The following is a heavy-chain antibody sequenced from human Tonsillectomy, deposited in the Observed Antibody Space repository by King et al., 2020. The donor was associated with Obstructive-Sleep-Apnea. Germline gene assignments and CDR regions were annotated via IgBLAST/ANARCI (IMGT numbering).Heavy chain of an antibody. CDR2: IKEDGSEE. CDR3: ARDRYSSGEGFDY. Sequence: VQLVESGGGLVQPGGSLRLSCAASGFTFSSYWMSWVRQAPGKGLEWVANIKEDGSEEYDVDSGKGRFTISRDNAKNSLYLQMNSLIAEDTAVYYCARDRYSSGEGFDYWGQGTLVTVSS. D-gene: IGHD6-19*01. J-gene: IGHJ4*02. V-gene: IGHV3-7*03. CDR1: GFTFSSYW.